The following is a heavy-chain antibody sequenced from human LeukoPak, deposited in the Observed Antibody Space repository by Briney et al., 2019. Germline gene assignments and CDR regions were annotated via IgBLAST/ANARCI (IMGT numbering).Heavy chain of an antibody. CDR2: ISGSGGST. CDR1: GFTFSSYA. CDR3: AKDYYDSSGYWSLNWFDP. V-gene: IGHV3-23*01. Sequence: GGSLRLSCAASGFTFSSYAMSWVRQAPGKGLEWVSAISGSGGSTYYANSVKGRFTISRDNSKNTLYLQMNSLRAEDTAVYYCAKDYYDSSGYWSLNWFDPWGQGTLVTVSS. J-gene: IGHJ5*02. D-gene: IGHD3-22*01.